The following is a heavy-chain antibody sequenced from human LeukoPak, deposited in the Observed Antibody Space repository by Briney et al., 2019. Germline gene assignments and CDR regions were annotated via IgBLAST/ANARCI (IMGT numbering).Heavy chain of an antibody. Sequence: PSESLSLTCTVSGGSISSYYWSWIRQPPGKGLEWIGYIYYSGSTNYNPSLKSRVTISVDTSKNQFSLKLSSVTAADTAVYYCASNYYGSGRLDYWGQGNLVTVSS. CDR3: ASNYYGSGRLDY. CDR1: GGSISSYY. J-gene: IGHJ4*02. V-gene: IGHV4-59*08. D-gene: IGHD3-10*01. CDR2: IYYSGST.